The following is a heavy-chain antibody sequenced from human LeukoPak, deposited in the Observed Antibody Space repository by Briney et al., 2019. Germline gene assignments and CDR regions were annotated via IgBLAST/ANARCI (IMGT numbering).Heavy chain of an antibody. CDR1: GYSISSGYY. D-gene: IGHD3-22*01. CDR2: IYHSGST. J-gene: IGHJ4*02. V-gene: IGHV4-38-2*01. Sequence: PSETLSLTCAVSGYSISSGYYWGWIRQPPGKGLEWIGSIYHSGSTYYNPSLKSRVTISVDTSKNQFSLKLSSVTAADTAVYYCATTMIAEYYFDYWGQGTLVTVSS. CDR3: ATTMIAEYYFDY.